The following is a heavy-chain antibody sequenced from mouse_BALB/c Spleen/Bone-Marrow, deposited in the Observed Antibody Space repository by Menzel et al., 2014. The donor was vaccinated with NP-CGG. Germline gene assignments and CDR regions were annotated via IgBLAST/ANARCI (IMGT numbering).Heavy chain of an antibody. CDR2: INPSNGGT. J-gene: IGHJ2*01. D-gene: IGHD2-1*01. Sequence: VQLQQSGAEPVKPGASVKLSCKASGYTFTSYYMYWVKQRPGQGLEWIGEINPSNGGTNFNEKFKGKATLTVDKSSSTAYMQLSSLTSEDSAVYYCTRYGNYYFDYWGQGTTLTVSS. V-gene: IGHV1S81*02. CDR1: GYTFTSYY. CDR3: TRYGNYYFDY.